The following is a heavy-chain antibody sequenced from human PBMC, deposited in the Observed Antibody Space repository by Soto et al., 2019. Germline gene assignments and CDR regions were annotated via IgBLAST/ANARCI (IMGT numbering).Heavy chain of an antibody. J-gene: IGHJ4*02. D-gene: IGHD2-8*01. Sequence: ASLKVSCKASGYTFTSYYMHWVRQAPGQGLEWMGIINPSGGSTSYAQKFQGRVTMTRDTSTSTVYMELSSLRSEDTAVYYCARDRSKVYYFDYWGQGTLVTVSS. CDR3: ARDRSKVYYFDY. CDR2: INPSGGST. V-gene: IGHV1-46*01. CDR1: GYTFTSYY.